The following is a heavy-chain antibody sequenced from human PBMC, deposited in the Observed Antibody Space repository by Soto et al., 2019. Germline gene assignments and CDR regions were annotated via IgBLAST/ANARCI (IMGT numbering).Heavy chain of an antibody. CDR2: ISGSGGST. CDR1: GFTFSSYA. V-gene: IGHV3-23*01. D-gene: IGHD3-3*01. CDR3: AKDLSYDFWSGYPMAYYYYGMDV. J-gene: IGHJ6*02. Sequence: GGSLRLSCAASGFTFSSYAMSWVRQAPGKGLEWVSAISGSGGSTYYADSVKGRLTISRDNSKNTLYLQMNSLRAEDTAVYYCAKDLSYDFWSGYPMAYYYYGMDVWGQGTTVTVSS.